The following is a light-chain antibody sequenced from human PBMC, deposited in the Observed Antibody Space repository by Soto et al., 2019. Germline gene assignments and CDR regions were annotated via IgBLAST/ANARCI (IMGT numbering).Light chain of an antibody. CDR1: RSNIATNT. J-gene: IGLJ2*01. V-gene: IGLV1-44*01. CDR3: AAWDDILRGPL. CDR2: RSD. Sequence: QSVLTQPASASGTPGQSVSIYCSGGRSNIATNTVNWYRHVPGTAPKLLIYRSDRRPSGVPDRFSGSKSGTSASLAISGLRSEDEAEYFCAAWDDILRGPLFGGGTKLTVL.